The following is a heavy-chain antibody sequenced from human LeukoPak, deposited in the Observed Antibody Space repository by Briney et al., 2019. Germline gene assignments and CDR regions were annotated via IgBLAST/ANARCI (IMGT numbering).Heavy chain of an antibody. CDR3: AREGIADQLLFAANWFDP. Sequence: RTSETLSLTCTVSGGSISSGSYYWSWIRQPAGKGLEWIGRIYTSGSTNYNPSLKSRVTISVDTSKSQFSLKLSSVTAADTAVYYCAREGIADQLLFAANWFDPWGQGTLVTVSS. V-gene: IGHV4-61*02. CDR1: GGSISSGSYY. CDR2: IYTSGST. J-gene: IGHJ5*02. D-gene: IGHD2-2*01.